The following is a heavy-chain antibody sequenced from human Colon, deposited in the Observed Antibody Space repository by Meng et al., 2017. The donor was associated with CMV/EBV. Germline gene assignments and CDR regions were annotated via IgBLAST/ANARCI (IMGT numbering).Heavy chain of an antibody. CDR3: ARIPGGY. Sequence: SQNRSLTCGVSNFSISSGFFWGWIRQSPGKGLEWIGHIYHSGTTYYNPSLKSRITMSIDTSKNQFSLKMMSVTAADTAVYYCARIPGGYWGQGTLVTVSS. CDR2: IYHSGTT. CDR1: NFSISSGFF. V-gene: IGHV4-38-2*01. D-gene: IGHD2-15*01. J-gene: IGHJ4*02.